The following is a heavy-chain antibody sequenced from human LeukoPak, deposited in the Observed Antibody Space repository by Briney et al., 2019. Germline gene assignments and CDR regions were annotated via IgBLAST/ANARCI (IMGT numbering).Heavy chain of an antibody. CDR3: ATVEMATIFDY. V-gene: IGHV3-30-3*01. D-gene: IGHD5-24*01. CDR1: GFTFSSYA. Sequence: GRSLRLSCAASGFTFSSYAMLWVRQAPGKGLEWVAVISYDGSNKYYADSVKGRFTISRDNSKNTLYLQMNSLRAEDTAVYYCATVEMATIFDYWGQGTLVTVSS. CDR2: ISYDGSNK. J-gene: IGHJ4*02.